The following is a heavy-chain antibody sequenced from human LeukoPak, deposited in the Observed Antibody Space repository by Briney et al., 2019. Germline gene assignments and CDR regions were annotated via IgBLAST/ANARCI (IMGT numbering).Heavy chain of an antibody. D-gene: IGHD6-19*01. V-gene: IGHV1-24*01. J-gene: IGHJ4*02. Sequence: ASVKVSCKASGGTFSSYAISWVRQAPGKGLEWMGGFDPEDGETIYAQKFQGRVTMTEDTSTDTAYMELSSLRSEDTAVYYCATDPPDSSGWPLADYWGQGTLVTVSS. CDR2: FDPEDGET. CDR1: GGTFSSYA. CDR3: ATDPPDSSGWPLADY.